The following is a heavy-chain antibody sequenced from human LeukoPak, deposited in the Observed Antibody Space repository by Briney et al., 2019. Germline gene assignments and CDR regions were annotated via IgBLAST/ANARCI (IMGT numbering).Heavy chain of an antibody. CDR2: INSDGSST. J-gene: IGHJ6*03. CDR1: GFTFSDYY. V-gene: IGHV3-74*01. Sequence: GGSLRLSCAASGFTFSDYYMSWIRQAPGKGLVWVSRINSDGSSTSYADSVKGRFTISRDNAKNTLYLQMNSLRAEDTAVYYCARSDYYYYYMDVWGKGTTVTVSS. CDR3: ARSDYYYYYMDV.